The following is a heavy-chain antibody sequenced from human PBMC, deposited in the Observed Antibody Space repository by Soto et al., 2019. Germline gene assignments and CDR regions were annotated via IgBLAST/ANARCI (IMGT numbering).Heavy chain of an antibody. CDR1: GASINSYY. CDR3: ARVWGGAFDI. Sequence: SETRSLTCTVSGASINSYYWSWIRQPPGKGLEWIGYIYYSGSTNYNPSLKSRVTISVDTSKNQFSLKLSSVTAADTAVYYCARVWGGAFDIWGQGTMVT. CDR2: IYYSGST. V-gene: IGHV4-59*01. D-gene: IGHD3-10*01. J-gene: IGHJ3*02.